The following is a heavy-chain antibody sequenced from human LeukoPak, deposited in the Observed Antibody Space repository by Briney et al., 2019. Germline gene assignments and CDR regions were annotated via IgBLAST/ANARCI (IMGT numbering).Heavy chain of an antibody. V-gene: IGHV4-61*09. CDR1: GGSISSGSYY. CDR3: AREGYDSL. D-gene: IGHD3-3*01. CDR2: IYTSGST. Sequence: SETLSLTCTVSGGSISSGSYYWSWNRQPAGKGLEWIGHIYTSGSTNYNPSLKSRVTISVDTSKNQFSLKLTSVTAADTAVYYCAREGYDSLWGQGTLVTVSS. J-gene: IGHJ4*02.